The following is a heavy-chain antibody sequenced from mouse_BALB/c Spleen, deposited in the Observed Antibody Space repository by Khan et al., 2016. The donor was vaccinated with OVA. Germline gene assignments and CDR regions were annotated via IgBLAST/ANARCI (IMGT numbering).Heavy chain of an antibody. CDR3: TRPPNNTVVAMSYWFLDV. V-gene: IGHV5-9-3*01. CDR1: GFTFSNYA. J-gene: IGHJ1*01. Sequence: EVELVESGGGLVKPGGSLKLSCAASGFTFSNYAMSLVRQTPEKRLEWVATIRSGDNYTYYPDSVKGRFIISRDNAKNTLYLQMSSLRSEDTAMYYCTRPPNNTVVAMSYWFLDVWGEGTTVTVSS. CDR2: IRSGDNYT. D-gene: IGHD1-1*01.